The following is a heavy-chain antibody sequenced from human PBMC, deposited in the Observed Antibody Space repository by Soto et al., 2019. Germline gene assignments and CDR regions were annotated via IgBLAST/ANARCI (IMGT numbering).Heavy chain of an antibody. D-gene: IGHD2-15*01. CDR1: GFTFSSYA. CDR2: IGGSGGST. J-gene: IGHJ6*03. Sequence: EVQLLESGGGLVQPGGSLRLSCAASGFTFSSYAMSWVRQAPGKGLEWVSAIGGSGGSTYYADSVKGRFTISRDNSMNTVYLQMNSLRAKDTAVYYCAKGISRDYYYYMDVWGKGTTVTVSS. CDR3: AKGISRDYYYYMDV. V-gene: IGHV3-23*01.